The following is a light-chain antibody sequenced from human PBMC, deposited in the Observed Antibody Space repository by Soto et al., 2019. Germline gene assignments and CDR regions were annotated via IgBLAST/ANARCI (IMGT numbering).Light chain of an antibody. J-gene: IGKJ1*01. CDR1: QSVTSN. Sequence: EIVMTQSPATLSVSPGDRATLSCRASQSVTSNLAWYQQKPGQAPRLLIYGASTRATGIPARFSGSGSGTEFILTISSLQSEDFAVYYCQHYNNWPPWTFGQGTKVEIK. CDR2: GAS. CDR3: QHYNNWPPWT. V-gene: IGKV3-15*01.